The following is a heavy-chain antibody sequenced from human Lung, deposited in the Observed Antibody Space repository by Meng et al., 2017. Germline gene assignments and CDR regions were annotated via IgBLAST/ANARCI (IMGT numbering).Heavy chain of an antibody. CDR1: GFIFSNYW. J-gene: IGHJ5*02. Sequence: GGSLRLSCAASGFIFSNYWMHWVRQAPGKGLEWVSRIKTDGSSTTYADSVKGRFTISRDNAKNTLYLQMNSLRADDTAVYHCVRDLGFDPWGQGALVTVSS. V-gene: IGHV3-74*01. CDR2: IKTDGSST. CDR3: VRDLGFDP.